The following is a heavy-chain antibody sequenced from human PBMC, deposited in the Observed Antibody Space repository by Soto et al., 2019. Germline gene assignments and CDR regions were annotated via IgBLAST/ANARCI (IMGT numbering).Heavy chain of an antibody. Sequence: GGSLRLSCAASGFTFSSYGMHWVRQAPGKGLEWVAVIWYDGSNKYYADSVKGRFTISRDNSKNTLYLQMNSLRAEDTAVYYCARDLLGWFGELYGYHGAFDIWGQGTMVTVSS. D-gene: IGHD3-10*01. CDR3: ARDLLGWFGELYGYHGAFDI. J-gene: IGHJ3*02. CDR1: GFTFSSYG. CDR2: IWYDGSNK. V-gene: IGHV3-33*01.